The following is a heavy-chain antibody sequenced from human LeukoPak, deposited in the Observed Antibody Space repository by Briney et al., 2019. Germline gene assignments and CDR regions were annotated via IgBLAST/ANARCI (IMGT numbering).Heavy chain of an antibody. D-gene: IGHD3/OR15-3a*01. V-gene: IGHV4-34*01. CDR1: IGSFSGYY. CDR2: INHSGST. CDR3: ARTFWTDYYRQRRPGWFDP. J-gene: IGHJ5*02. Sequence: SETLSLTCAVYIGSFSGYYWSWIRQPPGKGREWIGGINHSGSTNYNPPLKSRVTLSIDTCKNHFSLKLNSVTAADTAVYYCARTFWTDYYRQRRPGWFDPWGQGTLVTVSS.